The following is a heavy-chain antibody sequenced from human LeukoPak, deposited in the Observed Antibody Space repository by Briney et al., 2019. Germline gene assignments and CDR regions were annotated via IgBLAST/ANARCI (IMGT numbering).Heavy chain of an antibody. D-gene: IGHD1-26*01. V-gene: IGHV1-69*05. CDR1: GGTFSSYA. Sequence: GASVKVSCKASGGTFSSYAISWVRQAPGQGLEWMGGIIPIFGTANYAQKFQGRVTMTRNTSISTAYMELSSLRSEDTAVYYCARVVVGATKEGLNWFDPWGQGTLVTVSS. J-gene: IGHJ5*02. CDR3: ARVVVGATKEGLNWFDP. CDR2: IIPIFGTA.